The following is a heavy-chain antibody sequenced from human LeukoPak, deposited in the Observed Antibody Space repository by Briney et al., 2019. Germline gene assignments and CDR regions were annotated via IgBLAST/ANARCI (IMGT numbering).Heavy chain of an antibody. CDR2: ISSGTTYI. D-gene: IGHD3-10*01. J-gene: IGHJ4*02. CDR1: GFTFSSYS. CDR3: ARDRDFALWFGELLSTFDY. Sequence: KPGGSLRLSCAASGFTFSSYSMNWVRQAPGKGLEWVSSISSGTTYIYYADSVKGRFTISRDNAKNSLYLQMNSLRAEDTAVYYCARDRDFALWFGELLSTFDYWGQGTLVTVSS. V-gene: IGHV3-21*04.